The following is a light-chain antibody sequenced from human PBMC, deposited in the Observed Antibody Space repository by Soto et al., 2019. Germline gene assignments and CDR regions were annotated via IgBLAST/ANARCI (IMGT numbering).Light chain of an antibody. CDR1: NSNIGAGYD. Sequence: QSVLTQPPSVSGAPGQRVTISCTGYNSNIGAGYDVHWYQQLPGTAPKLLIYGNSNRPSGVPDRFSASKSGTSASLAITGLQAGDEADYYCQSYDSSLSGWVFGGRTKLTVL. CDR3: QSYDSSLSGWV. CDR2: GNS. V-gene: IGLV1-40*01. J-gene: IGLJ3*02.